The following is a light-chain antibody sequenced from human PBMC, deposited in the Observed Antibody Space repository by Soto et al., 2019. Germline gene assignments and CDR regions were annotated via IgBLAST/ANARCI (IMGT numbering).Light chain of an antibody. CDR1: SSDVGGYNY. Sequence: QSALTQPASVSGSPGQSITISCTGTSSDVGGYNYVSWYQQHPGKAPKFMIYDVSNRPSGVSNRFSGSKSGNTASLTISGLQAEDEADYYCSSYTSSSTLYVFGTGTKVTAL. J-gene: IGLJ1*01. CDR3: SSYTSSSTLYV. V-gene: IGLV2-14*01. CDR2: DVS.